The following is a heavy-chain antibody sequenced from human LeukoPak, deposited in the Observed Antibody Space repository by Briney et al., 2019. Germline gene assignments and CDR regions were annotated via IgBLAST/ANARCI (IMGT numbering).Heavy chain of an antibody. J-gene: IGHJ4*02. Sequence: GGSLRLSCVASGFTFRSYAMSWVRQAPGKGLEWVSAIGGSGGSTTFADSVKGRFTISRDNSKNTLYLQMNSLRAEDTAVYYCAKDFSGYTVTTSLDYWGQGTLVTVSS. CDR1: GFTFRSYA. CDR2: IGGSGGST. D-gene: IGHD4-17*01. V-gene: IGHV3-23*01. CDR3: AKDFSGYTVTTSLDY.